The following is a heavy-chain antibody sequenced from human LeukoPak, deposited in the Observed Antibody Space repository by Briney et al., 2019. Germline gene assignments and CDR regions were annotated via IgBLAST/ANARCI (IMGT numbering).Heavy chain of an antibody. D-gene: IGHD6-13*01. CDR3: ARDQDSSLTEYFQH. Sequence: GGSLRLSCAASGFTFSSYSMNWVRQAPGKGLEWVSYISSSSSTIYYADSVKGRFTISRDNSKNTLYLQMNSLRAEDTAVYYCARDQDSSLTEYFQHWGQGTLVTVSS. J-gene: IGHJ1*01. CDR1: GFTFSSYS. V-gene: IGHV3-48*01. CDR2: ISSSSSTI.